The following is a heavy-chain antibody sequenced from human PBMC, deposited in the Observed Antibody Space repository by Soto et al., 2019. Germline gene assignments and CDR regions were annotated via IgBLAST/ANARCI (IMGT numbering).Heavy chain of an antibody. CDR3: ASGTNGAFFVY. D-gene: IGHD2-8*01. J-gene: IGHJ4*02. CDR1: GGSISSSSYY. V-gene: IGHV3-11*01. Sequence: LSLTCTVSGGSISSSSYYWGWIRQAPGKGLEWVSYISSRSSTIFYADSVKGRFTISRDNVKNSLYLQMNSLRAEDTAVYYCASGTNGAFFVYWGQGILVTVSS. CDR2: ISSRSSTI.